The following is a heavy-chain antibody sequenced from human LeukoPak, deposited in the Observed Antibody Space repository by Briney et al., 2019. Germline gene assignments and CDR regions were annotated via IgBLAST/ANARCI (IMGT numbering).Heavy chain of an antibody. CDR1: GGSFSGYY. CDR3: ARQTGAGLFILP. Sequence: SETLSLTCAVYGGSFSGYYWGWIRRPPGKGLEWVGSIYYSGNTYYNPSLKSRVTISVDTSKNQFSLILTSVTAADTAVYYCARQTGAGLFILPRGQGTLVTVSS. D-gene: IGHD3-3*01. V-gene: IGHV4-34*01. J-gene: IGHJ4*02. CDR2: IYYSGNT.